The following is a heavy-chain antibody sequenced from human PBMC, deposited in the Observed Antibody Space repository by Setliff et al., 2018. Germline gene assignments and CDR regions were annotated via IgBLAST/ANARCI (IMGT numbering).Heavy chain of an antibody. CDR2: INPSGENT. D-gene: IGHD6-13*01. CDR3: ARGLIAYASWYPNKHTYYYYMDV. CDR1: GYTFTNYG. J-gene: IGHJ6*03. V-gene: IGHV1-18*01. Sequence: ASVKVSCKASGYTFTNYGVSWVRQAPGQGLEWMGLINPSGENTNYAQKFQGRVNMTRDTSTSTVYMELRSLKSEDTATYFCARGLIAYASWYPNKHTYYYYMDVWGKGTTVTVSS.